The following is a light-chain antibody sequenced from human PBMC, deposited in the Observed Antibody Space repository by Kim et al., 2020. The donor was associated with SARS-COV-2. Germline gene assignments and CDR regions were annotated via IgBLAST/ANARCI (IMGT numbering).Light chain of an antibody. CDR1: HIGGDS. CDR3: QVWHRSSDYWV. CDR2: YDT. V-gene: IGLV3-21*04. Sequence: GQTARLTCGGNHIGGDSVHWHQKKPGQAPVLVIHYDTDRPSGIPDRFSGSNAGNTATLTISRVEPGDEADYYCQVWHRSSDYWVFGGGTQLTVL. J-gene: IGLJ3*02.